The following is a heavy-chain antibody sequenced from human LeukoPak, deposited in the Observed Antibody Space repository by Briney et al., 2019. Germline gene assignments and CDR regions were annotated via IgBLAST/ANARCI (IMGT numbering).Heavy chain of an antibody. CDR2: ISSSSSYI. D-gene: IGHD2-15*01. V-gene: IGHV3-21*01. CDR1: GFTFSSYS. Sequence: GGSLRLSCAASGFTFSSYSMNWVRQAPGKGLEWVSSISSSSSYIYYADSVKGRFTISRDNAKNSLYLQMNSLRAEDTAVYYCARERYCSGGSCYHDYGDGWGGYYYGMDVWGQGTTVTVSS. J-gene: IGHJ6*02. CDR3: ARERYCSGGSCYHDYGDGWGGYYYGMDV.